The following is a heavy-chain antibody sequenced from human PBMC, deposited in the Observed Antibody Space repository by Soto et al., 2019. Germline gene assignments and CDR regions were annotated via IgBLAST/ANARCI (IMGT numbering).Heavy chain of an antibody. V-gene: IGHV3-21*01. CDR3: ARGRDWGFDY. CDR1: GFSFSSYS. CDR2: IISSGTYV. D-gene: IGHD7-27*01. J-gene: IGHJ5*01. Sequence: AGGSLRLSCPASGFSFSSYSMNWVRQAPGKGLDLVSSIISSGTYVYYAASVKGRFTISKANAKNSLSLLLNSLRDEDTDVYYCARGRDWGFDYWGHGA.